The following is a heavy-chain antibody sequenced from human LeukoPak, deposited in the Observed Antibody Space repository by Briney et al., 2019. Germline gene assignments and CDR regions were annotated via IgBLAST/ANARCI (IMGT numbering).Heavy chain of an antibody. CDR2: TSVYKTNA. J-gene: IGHJ6*02. D-gene: IGHD3-10*01. CDR3: ARDEGKWFGESYYYYYGMDV. V-gene: IGHV1-18*04. Sequence: ASVKVSCKASGYAFDSHGISWVRQVPGQGLEWMGWTSVYKTNATYAEKFRDRVTMTTDTSTSTAYMELRRLTSDDTAVYYCARDEGKWFGESYYYYYGMDVWGQGTTVSVSS. CDR1: GYAFDSHG.